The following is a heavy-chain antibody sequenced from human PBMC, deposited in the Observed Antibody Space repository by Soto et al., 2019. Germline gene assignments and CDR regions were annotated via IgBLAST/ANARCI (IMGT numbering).Heavy chain of an antibody. CDR3: AASIFYYGMDV. J-gene: IGHJ6*02. V-gene: IGHV5-51*01. Sequence: ESLKISFKGAGYTFTNYWIGWVRQIPGKGLEWMGIIYPCDSDTKYNPSFQGQVTISADKSITTTYLRWTSLKASDTAIYYCAASIFYYGMDVWGQGTTVTVSS. CDR2: IYPCDSDT. CDR1: GYTFTNYW.